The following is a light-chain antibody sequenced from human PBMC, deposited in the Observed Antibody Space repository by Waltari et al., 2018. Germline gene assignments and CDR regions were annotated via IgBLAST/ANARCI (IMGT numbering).Light chain of an antibody. Sequence: DAVMTQSPLSLPVTLGQTASIPCRFSQSLLHSDGNTYLNWIHQRPGQSPRRLIYKVSSRDSGVPDRFNGSGSGTDFTLKISRVEAEDVGVYFCMQGTHWPWTFGQGTKVEIK. CDR3: MQGTHWPWT. J-gene: IGKJ1*01. CDR1: QSLLHSDGNTY. V-gene: IGKV2-30*02. CDR2: KVS.